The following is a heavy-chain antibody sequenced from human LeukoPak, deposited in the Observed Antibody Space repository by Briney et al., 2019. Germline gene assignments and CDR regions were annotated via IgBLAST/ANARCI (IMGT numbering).Heavy chain of an antibody. CDR3: ARDLIAARLRFYYYYMDV. CDR2: IYSDGRP. D-gene: IGHD6-6*01. J-gene: IGHJ6*03. Sequence: PGGSLRLSCAASGSSVSSNYMTWVRQAPGKGLEWVSEIYSDGRPYYAASVKGRFSISRDNSKNTVYLQMNSLRAEDTAVYYCARDLIAARLRFYYYYMDVWGKGTTVTVSS. CDR1: GSSVSSNY. V-gene: IGHV3-53*01.